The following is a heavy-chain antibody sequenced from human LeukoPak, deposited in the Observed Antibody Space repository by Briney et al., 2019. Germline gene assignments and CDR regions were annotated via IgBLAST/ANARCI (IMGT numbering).Heavy chain of an antibody. CDR2: IIPIFGTA. Sequence: SVKVPCKASGGTFSSYAISWVRQAPGQGLEWMGGIIPIFGTANYAQKFQGRVTITADESTSTAYMELSSLRSEDTAVYYCAREKSGVVVTARPHWFDPWGQGTLVTVSS. J-gene: IGHJ5*02. D-gene: IGHD2-21*02. CDR3: AREKSGVVVTARPHWFDP. CDR1: GGTFSSYA. V-gene: IGHV1-69*13.